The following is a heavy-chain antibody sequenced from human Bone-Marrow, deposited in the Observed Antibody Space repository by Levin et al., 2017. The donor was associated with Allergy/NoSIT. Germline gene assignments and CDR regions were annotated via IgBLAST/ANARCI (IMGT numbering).Heavy chain of an antibody. D-gene: IGHD3-9*01. CDR3: ARDRTNGILTNYGMDG. CDR1: GFNFSIYG. Sequence: GESLKISCAASGFNFSIYGMNWVRQAPGKGLEWVSSISSSSSNIYHADSLKGRFTISRDNAKNSLYLQMKSLRAEDTDVYYCARDRTNGILTNYGMDGWGQGTTVTVSS. CDR2: ISSSSSNI. V-gene: IGHV3-21*04. J-gene: IGHJ6*02.